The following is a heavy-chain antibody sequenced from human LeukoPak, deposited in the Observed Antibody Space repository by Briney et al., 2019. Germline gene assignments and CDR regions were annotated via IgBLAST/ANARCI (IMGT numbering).Heavy chain of an antibody. Sequence: HPGGFLRLSCAASGFTVSSNYMSWVRQAPGKGLEWVSVIYSGGSTYYADSVKGRFTISRDNSKNTLYLQMNSLRAEDTAVYYCTRSVTRGVRVGATTSPRLDYWGQGTLVTVSS. CDR2: IYSGGST. CDR1: GFTVSSNY. J-gene: IGHJ4*02. V-gene: IGHV3-53*01. D-gene: IGHD1-26*01. CDR3: TRSVTRGVRVGATTSPRLDY.